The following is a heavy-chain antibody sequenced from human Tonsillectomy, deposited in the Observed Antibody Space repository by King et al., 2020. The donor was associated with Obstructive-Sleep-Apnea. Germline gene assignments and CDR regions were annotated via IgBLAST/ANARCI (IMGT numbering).Heavy chain of an antibody. V-gene: IGHV4-30-4*01. Sequence: VQLQESGPGLVKPSQTLSLTCTVSGGSISSGDYYWSWIRPPPGKGLEWIGYIYYSGSTYYNPSLKSRVTISVDTSKNQFSLKLSSVTAADTAVYYCARDKGILTGYYIWGQGTLVTVSS. CDR1: GGSISSGDYY. CDR3: ARDKGILTGYYI. CDR2: IYYSGST. D-gene: IGHD3-9*01. J-gene: IGHJ4*02.